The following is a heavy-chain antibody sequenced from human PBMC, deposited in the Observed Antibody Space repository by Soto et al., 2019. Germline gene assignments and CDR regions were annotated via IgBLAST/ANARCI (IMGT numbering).Heavy chain of an antibody. D-gene: IGHD1-1*01. CDR2: IYYRGST. Sequence: SETLSLTCTVSGGSISSSYWSWIRQPPGRGLEWIGDIYYRGSTNYNPSLESRVTISIDTSKTQFSLKVSSVTAADTAVYYCGSYPGYVASWGQGTLVTVSS. CDR1: GGSISSSY. CDR3: GSYPGYVAS. J-gene: IGHJ5*02. V-gene: IGHV4-59*01.